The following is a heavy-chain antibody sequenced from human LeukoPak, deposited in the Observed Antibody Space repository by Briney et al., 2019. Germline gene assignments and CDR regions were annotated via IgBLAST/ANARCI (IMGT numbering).Heavy chain of an antibody. CDR1: GFTFSHYW. J-gene: IGHJ4*02. CDR2: IKEDGSEK. Sequence: PGGSLRLSCAASGFTFSHYWMSWVRQAPGKGLEWVANIKEDGSEKYYVDSVKGRFTISRDNAKNSLYLQVNSLRAEDTAVYYCARTTVFDYWGQGTLVTVSS. D-gene: IGHD1-14*01. CDR3: ARTTVFDY. V-gene: IGHV3-7*01.